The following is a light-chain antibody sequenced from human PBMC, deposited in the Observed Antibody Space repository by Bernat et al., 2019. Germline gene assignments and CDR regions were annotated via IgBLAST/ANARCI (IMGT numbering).Light chain of an antibody. CDR3: QHSYSWPWT. CDR2: GAS. V-gene: IGKV3-15*01. Sequence: EIMMTQSPATLSASPGERATLSCRASQSVSGDLAWYQQRAGQPPRLLIYGASTRATGIPDRFIGSGSGTEFTLTIASLQSEDFAVYYCQHSYSWPWTFGQGTKVEIK. CDR1: QSVSGD. J-gene: IGKJ1*01.